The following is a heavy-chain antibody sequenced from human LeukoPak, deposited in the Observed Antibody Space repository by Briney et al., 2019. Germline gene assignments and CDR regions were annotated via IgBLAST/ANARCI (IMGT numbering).Heavy chain of an antibody. D-gene: IGHD1-26*01. CDR1: GYNFTSYW. Sequence: GESLKISCKGFGYNFTSYWISWVRQMPGKGLEWMGRVDPSDSYINYSPSFQGHVTISADKSITTAYLQWSGLKASDTAIYYCARGGIVGATTALHFDYWGQGTLVTVSS. J-gene: IGHJ4*02. CDR3: ARGGIVGATTALHFDY. CDR2: VDPSDSYI. V-gene: IGHV5-10-1*01.